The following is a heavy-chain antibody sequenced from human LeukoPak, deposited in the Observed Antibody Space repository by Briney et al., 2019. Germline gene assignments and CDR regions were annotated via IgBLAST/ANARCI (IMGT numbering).Heavy chain of an antibody. CDR1: GFTFSTYA. CDR3: ATRYCTDGSCLDY. Sequence: SGGSLRLSCAASGFTFSTYAMSWVRQAPGKGLEWVSAISGSGGDTLYADSVKGRFTISRDNFKNTLYLQMHSLRAEDTAIYYCATRYCTDGSCLDYWGQGTLVTVSS. V-gene: IGHV3-23*01. D-gene: IGHD2-15*01. J-gene: IGHJ4*02. CDR2: ISGSGGDT.